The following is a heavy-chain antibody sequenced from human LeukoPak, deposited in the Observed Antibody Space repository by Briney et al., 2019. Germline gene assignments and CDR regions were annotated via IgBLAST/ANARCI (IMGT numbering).Heavy chain of an antibody. CDR1: SYSFTYYG. V-gene: IGHV1-18*01. Sequence: GASVTVSCKTSSYSFTYYGFSWVRQAPGQGLEWMGWIRPHNGDTHYAQKFQDRVTLTTDTSTSTVYLDLRSLRSDDTAVYFCARDRIFGVASDYYMDVWGKGTPVAVSS. D-gene: IGHD3-3*02. J-gene: IGHJ6*03. CDR2: IRPHNGDT. CDR3: ARDRIFGVASDYYMDV.